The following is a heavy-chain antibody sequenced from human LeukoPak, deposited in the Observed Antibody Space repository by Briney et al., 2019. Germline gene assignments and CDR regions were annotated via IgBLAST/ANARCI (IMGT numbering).Heavy chain of an antibody. Sequence: GGSLRLSCAASGFTVSNNYMNWVRQAPGRGLEWLSIIYSGGSTYYADSVKGRFTSSRDNSKNTLYLQMNSLRADDTAVYYCARGPQWLVLFDYWGQGTLVTVSS. CDR2: IYSGGST. CDR1: GFTVSNNY. CDR3: ARGPQWLVLFDY. D-gene: IGHD6-19*01. J-gene: IGHJ4*02. V-gene: IGHV3-53*03.